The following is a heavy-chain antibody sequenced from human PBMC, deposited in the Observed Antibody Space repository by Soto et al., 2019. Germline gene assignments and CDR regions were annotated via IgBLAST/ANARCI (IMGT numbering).Heavy chain of an antibody. V-gene: IGHV1-18*01. D-gene: IGHD3-10*01. CDR1: GYTFTSYG. Sequence: ASVKVSCKASGYTFTSYGISWVRQAPGQGLEWMGWIGAYNGNTNYAQKLQGRVTMTTDTSTSTAYMELRSLRSDDTAVYYCARGVEGLLWFGELTGPFDYWGQGTLVTVSS. CDR3: ARGVEGLLWFGELTGPFDY. J-gene: IGHJ4*02. CDR2: IGAYNGNT.